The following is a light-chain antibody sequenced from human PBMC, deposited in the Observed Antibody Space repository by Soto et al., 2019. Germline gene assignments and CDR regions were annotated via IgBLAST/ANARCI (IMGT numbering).Light chain of an antibody. CDR2: AAS. Sequence: DIQLTQSPSFLSASVGDRVTITCRASQGISSYLAWYQQKPGKAPKLLIYAASTLQGGVPSRFSGTGSGTEFTLTISSLQPEDFATYYCQQVNSYPRTFVQGTKVEIK. J-gene: IGKJ1*01. V-gene: IGKV1-9*01. CDR1: QGISSY. CDR3: QQVNSYPRT.